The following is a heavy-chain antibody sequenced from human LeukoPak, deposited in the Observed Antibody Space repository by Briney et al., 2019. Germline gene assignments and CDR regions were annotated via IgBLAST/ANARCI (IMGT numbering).Heavy chain of an antibody. CDR2: IRYDGSNE. V-gene: IGHV3-30*02. CDR3: ARGPLRADILAGIVDY. D-gene: IGHD3-9*01. CDR1: GFTFRSYG. Sequence: GGSLRLSCAVSGFTFRSYGMHWVRQAPGKGLEWVAFIRYDGSNEYYADSVKGRFTISRDNSKNTLYLQMNSLRTEDTAVYYCARGPLRADILAGIVDYWGQGTLVTVSS. J-gene: IGHJ4*02.